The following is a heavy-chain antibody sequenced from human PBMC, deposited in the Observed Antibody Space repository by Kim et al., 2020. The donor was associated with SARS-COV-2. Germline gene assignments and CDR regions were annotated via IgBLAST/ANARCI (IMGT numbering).Heavy chain of an antibody. CDR3: ARDGDSGYDYCYFDC. D-gene: IGHD5-12*01. Sequence: ASVKVSCKASGYTFTSYGISWVRQAPGQGLEWMGWISAYNGNTNYAQKLQGRVTMTTDTSTSTAYMELRSLRTDDTAVYYCARDGDSGYDYCYFDCWGQGTLVTVSS. V-gene: IGHV1-18*01. CDR2: ISAYNGNT. J-gene: IGHJ4*02. CDR1: GYTFTSYG.